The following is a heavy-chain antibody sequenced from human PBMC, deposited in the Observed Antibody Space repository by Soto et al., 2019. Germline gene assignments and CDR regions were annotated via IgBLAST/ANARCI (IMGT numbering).Heavy chain of an antibody. CDR1: GFTFSSYS. V-gene: IGHV3-21*01. CDR2: ISSSSSYI. J-gene: IGHJ6*02. Sequence: GGSLRLSCAASGFTFSSYSMNWVRQAPGKGLEWVSSISSSSSYIYYADSVKGRFTISRDNAKNSLYLQMNSLRAEDTAVYYCARDSGADTAMVPRQYYYYGMDVWGQGTTVTVSS. CDR3: ARDSGADTAMVPRQYYYYGMDV. D-gene: IGHD5-18*01.